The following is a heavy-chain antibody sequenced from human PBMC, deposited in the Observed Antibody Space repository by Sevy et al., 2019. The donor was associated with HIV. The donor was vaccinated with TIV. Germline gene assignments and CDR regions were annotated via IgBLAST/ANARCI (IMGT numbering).Heavy chain of an antibody. D-gene: IGHD1-26*01. J-gene: IGHJ6*02. V-gene: IGHV1-8*01. CDR1: VYTFTTYD. CDR3: ARGFDGWDTSPGGLDV. CDR2: MNPNNGNK. Sequence: ASVKVTCRASVYTFTTYDINWVRQATGQGRERMGWMNPNNGNKGNAQKFQGRLTQTRNTSLSTAYMELTSLRSDDTAVYYCARGFDGWDTSPGGLDVWGQGTTVTVSS.